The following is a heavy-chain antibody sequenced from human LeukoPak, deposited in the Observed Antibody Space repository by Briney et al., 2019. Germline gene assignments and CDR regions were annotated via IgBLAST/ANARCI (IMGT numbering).Heavy chain of an antibody. J-gene: IGHJ4*02. Sequence: GASVKVSCKASGYTFTSYYMHWVRQAPGQGLEWMGIINPSGGSTSYAQKFQGRVTMTRDMSTSTVYMELSSLRSEDTAVYYCAGDQAVAGTPLYLDYWGQGTLVTVSS. CDR2: INPSGGST. D-gene: IGHD6-19*01. V-gene: IGHV1-46*01. CDR3: AGDQAVAGTPLYLDY. CDR1: GYTFTSYY.